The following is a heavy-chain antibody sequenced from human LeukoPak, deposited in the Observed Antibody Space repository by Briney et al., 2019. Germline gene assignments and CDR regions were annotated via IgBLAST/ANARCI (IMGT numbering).Heavy chain of an antibody. J-gene: IGHJ4*02. V-gene: IGHV1-8*01. CDR1: GYTFTSYD. D-gene: IGHD2-15*01. Sequence: ASVKVSCKASGYTFTSYDINWVRQATGQGLEWMGWINPNSGNTGYAQKFQGRVTMTRNSSISTAYLELSSLRSEDTAVYYCARGPRYCSGGSCYSGTIRGWGQGTLVTVSS. CDR2: INPNSGNT. CDR3: ARGPRYCSGGSCYSGTIRG.